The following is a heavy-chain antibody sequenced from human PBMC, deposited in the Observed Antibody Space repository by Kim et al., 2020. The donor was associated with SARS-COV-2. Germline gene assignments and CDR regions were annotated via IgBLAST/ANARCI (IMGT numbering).Heavy chain of an antibody. CDR2: INPNSGGT. Sequence: ASVKVSCKASGYTFTGYYMHWVRQAPGQGLEWMGWINPNSGGTNYAQKFQGRVTMTRDTSISTAYMELSRLRSDDTAVYYCARQSVYYYDSSGYYYPWGQGTLVTVSS. J-gene: IGHJ5*02. CDR1: GYTFTGYY. CDR3: ARQSVYYYDSSGYYYP. D-gene: IGHD3-22*01. V-gene: IGHV1-2*02.